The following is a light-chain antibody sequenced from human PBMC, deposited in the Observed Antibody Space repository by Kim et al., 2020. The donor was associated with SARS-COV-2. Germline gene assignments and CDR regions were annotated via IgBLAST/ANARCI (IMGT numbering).Light chain of an antibody. Sequence: LSPGERATPSCRASQSVSSSYLAWYQQKPGQAPRLLIYAASSRATGIPDRFSGSGSGTDFTLTISRLEPEDFAVYYCQQYGSSLYTFGQGTKLEI. CDR1: QSVSSSY. CDR3: QQYGSSLYT. CDR2: AAS. V-gene: IGKV3-20*01. J-gene: IGKJ2*01.